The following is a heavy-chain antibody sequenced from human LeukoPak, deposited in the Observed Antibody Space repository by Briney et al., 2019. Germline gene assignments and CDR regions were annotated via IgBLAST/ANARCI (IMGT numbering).Heavy chain of an antibody. D-gene: IGHD3-10*01. V-gene: IGHV1-2*04. Sequence: WASVNVSCKASGYIFTAYYMHWVRQAPGQGLEWMGWINPNSGGTNYAQNFQAWVTMTRDTSISTVYMDLSRLRSDDTAIYYCARDLISYGSGSANFDYWGQGTLVTVSS. CDR3: ARDLISYGSGSANFDY. CDR2: INPNSGGT. J-gene: IGHJ4*02. CDR1: GYIFTAYY.